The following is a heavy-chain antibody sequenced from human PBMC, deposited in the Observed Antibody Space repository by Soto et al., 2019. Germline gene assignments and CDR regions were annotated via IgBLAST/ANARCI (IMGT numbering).Heavy chain of an antibody. J-gene: IGHJ4*02. Sequence: HEHLVQSGAEVKRPGASLKVSCKASGYSFTGYYIHWVRQAPGQGLEWMGWLNPDSGDTNYAQNFQGRVTLTSDTSISTASMDLTSLTSDDTAVYYCARGDYGTGGYPFPYFDYWGQGTLVIVSS. CDR2: LNPDSGDT. CDR1: GYSFTGYY. CDR3: ARGDYGTGGYPFPYFDY. V-gene: IGHV1-2*02. D-gene: IGHD2-8*02.